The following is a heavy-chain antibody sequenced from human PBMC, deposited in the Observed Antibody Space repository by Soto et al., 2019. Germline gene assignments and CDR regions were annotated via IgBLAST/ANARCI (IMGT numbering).Heavy chain of an antibody. CDR1: GFTFSIYA. Sequence: EVRLVESGGDLVQPGGSLRLSCAASGFTFSIYAMHWVRQAPGKGLEYVSAISYDGTITYYADSMKGRFTISRDDSRNXXYLQMGSLRPEDMAVYYCARGSYYTSGTVHRPYDYWGQGTLVTVSS. CDR2: ISYDGTIT. D-gene: IGHD3-10*01. CDR3: ARGSYYTSGTVHRPYDY. J-gene: IGHJ4*02. V-gene: IGHV3-64*07.